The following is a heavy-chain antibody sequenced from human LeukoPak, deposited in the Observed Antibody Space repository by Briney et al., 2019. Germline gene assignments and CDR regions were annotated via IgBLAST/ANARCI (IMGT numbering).Heavy chain of an antibody. J-gene: IGHJ6*03. Sequence: ASVKVSCKASGGTFTSYGISWVRQAPGQGLEWMGWISAYNGNTNYAQKLQGRVTMTTDTSTSTAYMELRSLRSDDTAVYYCARSPYYDFWSGLLYYYYYMDVWGKGTTVTVSS. CDR1: GGTFTSYG. CDR2: ISAYNGNT. D-gene: IGHD3-3*01. CDR3: ARSPYYDFWSGLLYYYYYMDV. V-gene: IGHV1-18*01.